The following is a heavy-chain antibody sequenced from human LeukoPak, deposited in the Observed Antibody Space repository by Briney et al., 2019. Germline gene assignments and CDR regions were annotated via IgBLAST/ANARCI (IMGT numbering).Heavy chain of an antibody. J-gene: IGHJ5*02. CDR2: IWSDATKTDYGDSKT. CDR3: TRDDQTSSHFGRLS. D-gene: IGHD3/OR15-3a*01. CDR1: GFNFGHYG. Sequence: GTSLRLSCATSGFNFGHYGFHWVRQAPGKGLEWVAVIWSDATKTDYGDSKTDYADSVKGRFTVSRDNSKTTVKLQMNSLRDEDTAVYYCTRDDQTSSHFGRLSWGQGTLVTVSS. V-gene: IGHV3-33*01.